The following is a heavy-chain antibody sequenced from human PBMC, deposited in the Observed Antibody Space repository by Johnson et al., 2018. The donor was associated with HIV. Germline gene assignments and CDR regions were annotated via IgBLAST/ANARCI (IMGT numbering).Heavy chain of an antibody. J-gene: IGHJ3*01. CDR2: INWNGGIT. V-gene: IGHV3-20*04. CDR3: ARRDSGSLSFDL. D-gene: IGHD1-26*01. CDR1: GFTFDDYG. Sequence: VQLVESGGGVVLPGGSLRISCAASGFTFDDYGMSWVRQAPGKGLEWVSGINWNGGITGYADSVKGRCTISRDNDKSSVYMQMNNLRAEDTAFYYCARRDSGSLSFDLWGQGTMVTVSS.